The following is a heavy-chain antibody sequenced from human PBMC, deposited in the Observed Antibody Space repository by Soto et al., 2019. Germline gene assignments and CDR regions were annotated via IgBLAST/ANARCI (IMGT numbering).Heavy chain of an antibody. CDR2: IKPEGGEE. J-gene: IGHJ4*02. V-gene: IGHV3-7*01. Sequence: EVQLVESGGGLVQPGGSLRLSCSASGFTFSNYWMNWVRQAPGKGLEWVANIKPEGGEEYYVDSVKGRFTISRDNAKNSLYLQMNNLRDDDTALYYCVRDAHRGGDYDYWGQGALVNVSS. D-gene: IGHD3-16*01. CDR3: VRDAHRGGDYDY. CDR1: GFTFSNYW.